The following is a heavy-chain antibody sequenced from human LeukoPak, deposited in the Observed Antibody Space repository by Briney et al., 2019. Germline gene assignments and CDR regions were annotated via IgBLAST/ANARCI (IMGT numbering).Heavy chain of an antibody. J-gene: IGHJ4*02. D-gene: IGHD6-19*01. CDR3: AKDYRTGGWSTDHDY. CDR1: GFTFDDYA. CDR2: ISWNSGSI. Sequence: GGSLRLSCAASGFTFDDYAMHWVRQAPGKGLEWVSGISWNSGSIGYADSMKSRFTISRDNAKNSLYLQMNSLREEDTAVYYCAKDYRTGGWSTDHDYWGQGTPVTVSS. V-gene: IGHV3-9*01.